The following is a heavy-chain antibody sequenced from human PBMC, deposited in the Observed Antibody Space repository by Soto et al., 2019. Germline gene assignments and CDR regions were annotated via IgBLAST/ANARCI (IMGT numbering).Heavy chain of an antibody. CDR2: MNPNSGNT. D-gene: IGHD2-21*01. CDR3: ARSDGYNFNWPDS. J-gene: IGHJ5*01. V-gene: IGHV1-8*01. CDR1: GYTFATYD. Sequence: QVQLVQSGAEVKTPGASVKVSCKASGYTFATYDINWVRQAPGQGLEWMGWMNPNSGNTGYAQKFQGRLTMTRDTALSVAHMELSSLRNEATAVYYCARSDGYNFNWPDSWGQGTLVTVSA.